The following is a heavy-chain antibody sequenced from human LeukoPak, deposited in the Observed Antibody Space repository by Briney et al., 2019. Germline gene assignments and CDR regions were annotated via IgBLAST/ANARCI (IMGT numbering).Heavy chain of an antibody. CDR3: ARVEAVAAAFDY. CDR1: GGTFSSYA. D-gene: IGHD6-19*01. CDR2: IIPIFGTA. V-gene: IGHV1-69*06. J-gene: IGHJ4*02. Sequence: ASVTVSCKASGGTFSSYAISWVRRAPGQGLEWMGGIIPIFGTANYAQKFQGRVTITADKSTSTAYMELSSLRSEDTAVYYCARVEAVAAAFDYWGQGTLVTVSS.